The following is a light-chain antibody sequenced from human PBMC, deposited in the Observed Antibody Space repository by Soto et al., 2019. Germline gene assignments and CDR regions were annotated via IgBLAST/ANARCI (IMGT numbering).Light chain of an antibody. CDR1: QGISSH. CDR3: QQYLSYQLT. V-gene: IGKV1-8*01. CDR2: TAS. Sequence: ALRMTQSPSSFSASTGDRVTITCRASQGISSHLAWYQVKPGKAPRLLIYTASYLQSGVPSRFSGNRYEIDFTHTISSLQYKDLAVYYCQQYLSYQLTCCGGTKVEFK. J-gene: IGKJ4*01.